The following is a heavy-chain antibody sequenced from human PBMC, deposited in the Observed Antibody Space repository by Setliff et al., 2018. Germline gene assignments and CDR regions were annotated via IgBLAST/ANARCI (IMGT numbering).Heavy chain of an antibody. D-gene: IGHD6-19*01. CDR2: ISSSSSYI. CDR3: VCEYTSGWYVFDR. Sequence: PGGSLRLSCAASGFTFSSYSMNWVRQAPGKGLEWVPSISSSSSYIYYADSVKSRFTISRDNAKNSLYLQMNSLRAEDTAVYYCVCEYTSGWYVFDRWGQGTLVTVSS. CDR1: GFTFSSYS. V-gene: IGHV3-21*01. J-gene: IGHJ4*02.